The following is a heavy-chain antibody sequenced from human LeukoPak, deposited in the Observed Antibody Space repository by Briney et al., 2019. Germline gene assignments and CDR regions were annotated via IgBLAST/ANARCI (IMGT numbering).Heavy chain of an antibody. CDR2: IYYSGST. Sequence: SETLSLTCTVSGGSISSYYWSWIRQPPGKGLEWIGYIYYSGSTNYNPSLKSRVTISVDTSKNQFSLKLSSVTAADTAVYYCARALDSSSWYRLDYWGQGTLVTVSS. CDR1: GGSISSYY. CDR3: ARALDSSSWYRLDY. J-gene: IGHJ4*02. D-gene: IGHD6-13*01. V-gene: IGHV4-59*01.